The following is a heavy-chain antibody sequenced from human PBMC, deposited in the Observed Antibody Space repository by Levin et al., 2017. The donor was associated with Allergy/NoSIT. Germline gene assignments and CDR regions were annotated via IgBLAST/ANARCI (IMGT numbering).Heavy chain of an antibody. CDR3: AREGQTGYYAH. CDR2: IYYSGST. V-gene: IGHV4-59*01. J-gene: IGHJ4*02. CDR1: GGSISSYY. Sequence: SETLSLTCTVSGGSISSYYWSWIRQPPGKGLEWIGYIYYSGSTNYNPSLKSRVTISVDTSKNQFSLKLSSVTAADTAVYYCAREGQTGYYAHWGQGTLVTVSS. D-gene: IGHD3-9*01.